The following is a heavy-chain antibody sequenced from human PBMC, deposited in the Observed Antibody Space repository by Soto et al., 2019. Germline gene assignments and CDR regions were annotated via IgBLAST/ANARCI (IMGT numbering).Heavy chain of an antibody. D-gene: IGHD6-25*01. CDR2: IDPSDSYT. CDR1: GYSFTSFW. J-gene: IGHJ6*02. V-gene: IGHV5-10-1*01. CDR3: ARHRSSGYYYGMDV. Sequence: PGESLKISCKGSGYSFTSFWISWVREMPGKGLEWMGRIDPSDSYTNYSPSFQGHVTISADKSISTAYLQWSSLKASDTAMYYCARHRSSGYYYGMDVWGQGTTVTVSS.